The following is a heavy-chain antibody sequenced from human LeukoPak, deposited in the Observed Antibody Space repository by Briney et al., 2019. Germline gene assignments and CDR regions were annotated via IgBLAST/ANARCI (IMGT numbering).Heavy chain of an antibody. Sequence: SETLSLTCTVSGGSITTYYWSWIRQPAGKGLEWIGRLYTSGSSNHNPSLKSRVTMSVDTSKNQFSLKLSSVTAADTAVYYCARDRKYCSSTSCYFAFDIWGQGTMVTVSS. CDR2: LYTSGSS. CDR3: ARDRKYCSSTSCYFAFDI. J-gene: IGHJ3*02. CDR1: GGSITTYY. D-gene: IGHD2-2*01. V-gene: IGHV4-4*07.